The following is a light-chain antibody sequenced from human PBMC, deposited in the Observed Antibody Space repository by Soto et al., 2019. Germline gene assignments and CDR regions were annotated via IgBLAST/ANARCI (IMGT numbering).Light chain of an antibody. V-gene: IGKV3-20*01. CDR2: GAS. J-gene: IGKJ4*01. CDR1: QSVSSSY. CDR3: QQYGSSPT. Sequence: EIVLTQSPGTLSLSPGERATLSCRASQSVSSSYLAWYQQQPGQAPMLLIYGASSRATGIPDRFSGSGSGTYFTITISRLEPEDFAVYYCQQYGSSPTFGGGTKVEIK.